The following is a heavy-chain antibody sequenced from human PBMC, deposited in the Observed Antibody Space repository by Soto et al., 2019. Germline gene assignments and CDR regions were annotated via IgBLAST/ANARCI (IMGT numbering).Heavy chain of an antibody. J-gene: IGHJ4*02. CDR1: GFTFDVYA. V-gene: IGHV3-9*01. D-gene: IGHD6-13*01. Sequence: DVQLVESGGGWVQPGRSLRLSCAASGFTFDVYAMHWVRQAPGKGLEWVSGINYNSGSVGYADSVKGRFTISRDNAKNSLHLQMNSLIAEDTAVYYCAKDISLRGWVYLVVEYWGQGTLVTVSP. CDR2: INYNSGSV. CDR3: AKDISLRGWVYLVVEY.